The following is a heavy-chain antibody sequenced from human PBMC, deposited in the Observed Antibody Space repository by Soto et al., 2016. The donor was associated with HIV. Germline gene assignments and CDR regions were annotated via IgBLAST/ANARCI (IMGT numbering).Heavy chain of an antibody. J-gene: IGHJ2*01. CDR3: VSSRFRTMVQGXIWYFDL. D-gene: IGHD3-10*01. Sequence: VQLVESGGGVVQPGRSLRLSCAASGFTFSSYGMHWVRQAPGKGLEWVAVIWSDGSNKYYADSVKGRFTISRDNSKNTLYLQMNSPRAEDTAIYYCVSSRFRTMVQGXIWYFDLWGLAPGHCLL. CDR2: IWSDGSNK. CDR1: GFTFSSYG. V-gene: IGHV3-33*01.